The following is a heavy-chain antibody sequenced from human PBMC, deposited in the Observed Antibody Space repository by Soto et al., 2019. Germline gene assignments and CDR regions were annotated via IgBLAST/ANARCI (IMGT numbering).Heavy chain of an antibody. V-gene: IGHV1-3*01. CDR2: VNAGTGAT. Sequence: QVQLVQSGAEVKRPGASVKVSCKASGYTFTNIHWVRQAPGQRLEWMGWVNAGTGATRYSQKFQGRVTITRDTSANTAYLELNSLRSEDTAVYYCSKDSGYAENWGQGTLVTLS. CDR1: GYTFTN. D-gene: IGHD5-12*01. CDR3: SKDSGYAEN. J-gene: IGHJ4*02.